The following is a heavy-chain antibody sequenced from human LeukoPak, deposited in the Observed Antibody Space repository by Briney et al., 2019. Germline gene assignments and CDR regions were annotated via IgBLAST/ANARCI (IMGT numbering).Heavy chain of an antibody. Sequence: KTSETLSLTCTVSGGSISSGSYYWSWIRQPAGKGLEWIGRIYTSGSTNYNPSLKSRVTISVDTSKNQFSLKLTSVTAADTAIYYCSRGRSGAAGIFEYWGQGTLVTVSS. CDR1: GGSISSGSYY. CDR2: IYTSGST. V-gene: IGHV4-61*02. J-gene: IGHJ4*02. CDR3: SRGRSGAAGIFEY. D-gene: IGHD6-13*01.